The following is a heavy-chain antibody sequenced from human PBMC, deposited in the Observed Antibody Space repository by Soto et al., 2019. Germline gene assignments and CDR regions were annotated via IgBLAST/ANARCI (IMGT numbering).Heavy chain of an antibody. V-gene: IGHV1-69*12. D-gene: IGHD2-15*01. Sequence: QVQLVQSGAEVKKPGSSVKVSCKASGGTFSSYAISWVRQDPGQGLEWMGGIIPIFGTADYAQKFQGRGTITADDSTSTAYMELSSLGSQATAVYYCARDGPVLPPTYFDYWGRGTLVTVSS. CDR2: IIPIFGTA. CDR1: GGTFSSYA. J-gene: IGHJ4*02. CDR3: ARDGPVLPPTYFDY.